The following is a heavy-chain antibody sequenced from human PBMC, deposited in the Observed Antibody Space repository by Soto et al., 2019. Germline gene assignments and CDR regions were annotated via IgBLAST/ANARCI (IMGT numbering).Heavy chain of an antibody. CDR2: ISSSSSYI. V-gene: IGHV3-21*01. J-gene: IGHJ6*02. CDR3: ARDKPVVAATYGMDV. D-gene: IGHD2-15*01. Sequence: GGSLRLSCAASGFTFSSYSMNWVRQAPGKGLEWVSSISSSSSYIYYADSVKGRFTISRDNAKNSLYLQMNSLRAEDTSVYYCARDKPVVAATYGMDVWGQGTTVTVSS. CDR1: GFTFSSYS.